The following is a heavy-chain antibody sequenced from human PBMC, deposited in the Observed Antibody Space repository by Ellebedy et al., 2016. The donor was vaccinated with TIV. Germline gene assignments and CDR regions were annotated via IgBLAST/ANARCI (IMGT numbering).Heavy chain of an antibody. J-gene: IGHJ4*02. CDR2: IIPIFGTA. CDR3: ARAAMKVCSGGSCYDY. Sequence: ASVKVSCKASGGTFSSYAISWVRQAPGQGLEWMGGIIPIFGTANYAQKFQGRVTITADESTSTAYMELSSLRSEDTAVYYCARAAMKVCSGGSCYDYWGQGTLVTVSS. V-gene: IGHV1-69*13. D-gene: IGHD2-15*01. CDR1: GGTFSSYA.